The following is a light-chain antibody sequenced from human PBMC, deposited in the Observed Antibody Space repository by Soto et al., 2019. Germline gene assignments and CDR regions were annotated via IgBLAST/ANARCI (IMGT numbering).Light chain of an antibody. Sequence: EIVLTQSPATLSLSPGERATISCRASQNVNNYLSWFQQRPGQAPRLLIYDASNWETGIPARFSGSGSGTDFTLTISSLEPEDFAVYYCQQRSSWLLTFGGGTRV. CDR3: QQRSSWLLT. CDR2: DAS. V-gene: IGKV3-11*01. J-gene: IGKJ4*01. CDR1: QNVNNY.